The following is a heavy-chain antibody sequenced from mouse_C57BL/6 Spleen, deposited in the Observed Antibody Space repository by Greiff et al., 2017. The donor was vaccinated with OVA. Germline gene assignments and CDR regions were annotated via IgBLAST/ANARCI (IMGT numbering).Heavy chain of an antibody. CDR1: GYTFTDYE. CDR3: TREGGDAMDY. J-gene: IGHJ4*01. CDR2: IDPETGGT. V-gene: IGHV1-15*01. Sequence: LVESGAELVRPGASVTLSCKASGYTFTDYEMHWVKQTPVHGLEWIGAIDPETGGTAYNQKFKGKAILTADKSSSTAYMELRSLTSEDSAVYYCTREGGDAMDYWGQGTSVTVSS.